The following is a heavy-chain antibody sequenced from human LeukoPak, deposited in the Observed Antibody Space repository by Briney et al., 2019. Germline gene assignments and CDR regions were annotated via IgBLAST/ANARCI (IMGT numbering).Heavy chain of an antibody. J-gene: IGHJ4*02. CDR2: IDVYNGDT. V-gene: IGHV1-18*01. D-gene: IGHD1-26*01. CDR3: ARTRGSVHLDY. CDR1: GYTFSSYG. Sequence: GASVKVSCKAPGYTFSSYGISWVRQAPGQGLEWMGWIDVYNGDTKYAQNVQGRVSMTTDTSTSTAYMDLRSLRSDGTAVYYCARTRGSVHLDYWGQGTLVTVSS.